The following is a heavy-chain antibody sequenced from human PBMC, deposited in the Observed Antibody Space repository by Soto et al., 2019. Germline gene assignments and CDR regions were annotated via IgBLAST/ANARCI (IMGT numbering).Heavy chain of an antibody. CDR3: ARVMLLRFLEWLSDNHSYYYYYGMDV. V-gene: IGHV3-21*01. CDR2: ISSSSSYI. Sequence: SLRLSCAASGFTFSSYSMNWVRQAPGKGLEWVSSISSSSSYIYYADSVKGRFTISRDNAKNSLYLQMNSLRAEDTAVYYCARVMLLRFLEWLSDNHSYYYYYGMDVWGQGTTVTVSS. D-gene: IGHD3-3*01. J-gene: IGHJ6*02. CDR1: GFTFSSYS.